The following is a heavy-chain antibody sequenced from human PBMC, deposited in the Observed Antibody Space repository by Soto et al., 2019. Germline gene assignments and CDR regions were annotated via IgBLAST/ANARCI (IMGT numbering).Heavy chain of an antibody. CDR3: ARAPNLVPAANWFDP. Sequence: SETLSLTCTVSGGSISSGGYYWSWIRQHPGKGLEWIGYIYYSGSTYYNPSLKSRVTISVDTSKNQFSLKLSSVTAADTAVYYCARAPNLVPAANWFDPWGQGTLVTVSS. V-gene: IGHV4-31*03. CDR1: GGSISSGGYY. J-gene: IGHJ5*02. D-gene: IGHD2-2*01. CDR2: IYYSGST.